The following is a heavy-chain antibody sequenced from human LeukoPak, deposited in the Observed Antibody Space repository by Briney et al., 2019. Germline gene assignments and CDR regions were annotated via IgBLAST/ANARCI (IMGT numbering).Heavy chain of an antibody. CDR3: ARAVRDGYPHKYFDY. CDR1: GFTFSSYS. V-gene: IGHV3-21*01. J-gene: IGHJ4*02. D-gene: IGHD5-24*01. CDR2: ISSSSSYI. Sequence: GGSLRLSCAASGFTFSSYSMNWVRQAPGKGLEWVSSISSSSSYIYYADSVKGRFTISRDNAKNSLYLQMNSLRAEDTAVYYCARAVRDGYPHKYFDYWGQGTLATVSS.